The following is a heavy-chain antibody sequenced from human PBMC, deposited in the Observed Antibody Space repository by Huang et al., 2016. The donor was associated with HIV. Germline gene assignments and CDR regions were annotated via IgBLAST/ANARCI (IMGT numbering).Heavy chain of an antibody. Sequence: QVQLQQWGAGLLKPSETLSLTCAVYGGSFSGYYWSWIRQSPGKGLEWIGEITHSGRTNYTPSLKSRLTISVDTAKNQFSLKLSSVTAADTAVYYCARERMMSWLDDHDAFDIWGQGTMVTVSS. J-gene: IGHJ3*02. CDR3: ARERMMSWLDDHDAFDI. CDR1: GGSFSGYY. D-gene: IGHD1-1*01. CDR2: ITHSGRT. V-gene: IGHV4-34*01.